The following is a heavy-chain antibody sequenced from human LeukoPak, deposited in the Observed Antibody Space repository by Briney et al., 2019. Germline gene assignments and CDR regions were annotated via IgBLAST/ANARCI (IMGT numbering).Heavy chain of an antibody. CDR1: GFTFSSYA. V-gene: IGHV3-30-3*01. CDR2: ISYDGSNK. CDR3: AREGIQLWFGGVGDWFDP. D-gene: IGHD5-18*01. Sequence: GGSLRLSCAASGFTFSSYAMSWVRQAPGKGLEWVAIISYDGSNKYYADSVKGRFTISGDNSKNTLYLQMNSLRAEDTAVYYCAREGIQLWFGGVGDWFDPWGQGTLVTVSS. J-gene: IGHJ5*02.